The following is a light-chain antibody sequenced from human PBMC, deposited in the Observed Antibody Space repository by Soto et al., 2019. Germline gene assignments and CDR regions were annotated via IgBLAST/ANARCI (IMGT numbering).Light chain of an antibody. V-gene: IGKV3-15*01. Sequence: EIVMTQSPATLSLSPGERATLSCSASQSVASNLAWYQQKPGQPPRLLIYCASTRAASIPARCRGSGSGTEVTLTISSLQSEDVAVYYCQQYNNWPGTFGQGTKVDIK. CDR2: CAS. CDR1: QSVASN. J-gene: IGKJ1*01. CDR3: QQYNNWPGT.